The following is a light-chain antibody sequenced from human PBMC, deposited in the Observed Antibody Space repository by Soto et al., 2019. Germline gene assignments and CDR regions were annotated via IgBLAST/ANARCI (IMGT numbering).Light chain of an antibody. CDR2: EVS. Sequence: QSVLTQPPSASGSPGQSVTISCTGTISDVGGYNYVSWYQQHPGKAPKLMIYEVSKRPSGVPDRFSGSKSGNTASLTVSGLQAEEEADYYCSSYAGSNVVFGGGTKVTVL. V-gene: IGLV2-8*01. CDR3: SSYAGSNVV. J-gene: IGLJ2*01. CDR1: ISDVGGYNY.